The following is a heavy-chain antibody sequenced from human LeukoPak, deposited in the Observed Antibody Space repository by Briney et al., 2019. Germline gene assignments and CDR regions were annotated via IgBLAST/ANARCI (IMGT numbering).Heavy chain of an antibody. CDR1: GFTFSSYE. J-gene: IGHJ4*02. V-gene: IGHV3-48*03. CDR2: IGISGSTI. CDR3: ARLATAFDN. D-gene: IGHD5-12*01. Sequence: GGSLRLSCAASGFTFSSYEMNWVRQAPGKGLEWVSHIGISGSTIYYADSVKGRFTISRDNAKNSLYLQMNSLRAEDTAVYYCARLATAFDNWGQGTLVTASS.